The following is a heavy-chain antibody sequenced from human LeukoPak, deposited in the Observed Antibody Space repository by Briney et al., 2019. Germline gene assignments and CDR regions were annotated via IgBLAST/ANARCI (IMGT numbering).Heavy chain of an antibody. CDR2: ISYDGSNK. CDR3: AKESSSSWYYYGMDV. D-gene: IGHD6-13*01. J-gene: IGHJ6*02. CDR1: GFTFGSYG. V-gene: IGHV3-30*18. Sequence: GGSLRLSCAASGFTFGSYGMHWVRQAPGKGLEWVAVISYDGSNKYYADSVKGRFTISRDNSKNTLYLQMNSLRAEDTAVYYCAKESSSSWYYYGMDVWGQGTTVTVSS.